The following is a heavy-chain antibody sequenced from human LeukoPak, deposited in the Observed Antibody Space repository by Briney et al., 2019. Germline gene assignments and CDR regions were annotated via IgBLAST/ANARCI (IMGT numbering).Heavy chain of an antibody. CDR1: GFNLNNYE. CDR2: ISGSGSTI. Sequence: GGSLRLSCAASGFNLNNYEINWVRQTPGKGLEWITYISGSGSTIYYAESVQGRFTISRDNAQNSLYLQMNSLRAEDTAVYYCARGPHSSGYYGHYFDYWGLGTLVTVSS. D-gene: IGHD3-22*01. J-gene: IGHJ4*02. CDR3: ARGPHSSGYYGHYFDY. V-gene: IGHV3-48*03.